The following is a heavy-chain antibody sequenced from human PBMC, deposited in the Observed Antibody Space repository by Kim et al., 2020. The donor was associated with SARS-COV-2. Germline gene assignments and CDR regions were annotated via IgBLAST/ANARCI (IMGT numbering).Heavy chain of an antibody. J-gene: IGHJ4*02. CDR2: IDSDGSGT. CDR3: ARVSGWYLPFDY. V-gene: IGHV3-74*01. D-gene: IGHD6-19*01. Sequence: GGSLRLSCAASGFTFNNYWMHWVRQAPGKGLMWVSHIDSDGSGTNYADSVKGRFTISRDNAKNTLYLQMSSLRAEYTAVYFCARVSGWYLPFDYWGQGALVTVSS. CDR1: GFTFNNYW.